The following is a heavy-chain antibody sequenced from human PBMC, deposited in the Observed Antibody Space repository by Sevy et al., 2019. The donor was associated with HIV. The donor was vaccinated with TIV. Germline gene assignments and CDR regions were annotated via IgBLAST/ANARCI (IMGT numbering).Heavy chain of an antibody. CDR2: INPSGGST. V-gene: IGHV1-46*01. CDR3: AREALSSWDYFDY. CDR1: GYTFSSYN. Sequence: ASVKVSCKASGYTFSSYNMHWVRQAPGQGLEWMGIINPSGGSTSYAQKFQGRVTVTRDTSTSTVYMELSSLRSEDTAVYYCAREALSSWDYFDYWGQGTLVTVSS. J-gene: IGHJ4*02. D-gene: IGHD6-13*01.